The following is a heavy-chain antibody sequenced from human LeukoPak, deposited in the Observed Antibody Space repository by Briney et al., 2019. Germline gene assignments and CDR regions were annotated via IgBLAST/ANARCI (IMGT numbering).Heavy chain of an antibody. V-gene: IGHV1-3*01. CDR3: ARDRRRMVRGVTTTHNWFDP. CDR2: INAGNGNT. D-gene: IGHD3-10*01. CDR1: GYTFTSYA. J-gene: IGHJ5*02. Sequence: ASVKVSRKASGYTFTSYAMHWVRQAPGQRLEWMGWINAGNGNTKYSQKFQGRVTITRDTSASTAYMELSSLRSEDTAVYYCARDRRRMVRGVTTTHNWFDPWGQGTLVTVSS.